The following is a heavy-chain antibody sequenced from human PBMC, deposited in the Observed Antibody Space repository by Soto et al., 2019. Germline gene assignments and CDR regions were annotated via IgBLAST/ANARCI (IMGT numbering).Heavy chain of an antibody. J-gene: IGHJ4*02. Sequence: PGGSLRLSCVGSGFIFSNNGMHWVRQTPGKGLEWVAFVSYDGSDTFYADSVKGRFTISRDNSKNTLSLRMISRRTEDTSVYYCAKEAPGGWHFFDTWGQGTLVTVSS. CDR3: AKEAPGGWHFFDT. CDR1: GFIFSNNG. V-gene: IGHV3-30*02. CDR2: VSYDGSDT. D-gene: IGHD6-19*01.